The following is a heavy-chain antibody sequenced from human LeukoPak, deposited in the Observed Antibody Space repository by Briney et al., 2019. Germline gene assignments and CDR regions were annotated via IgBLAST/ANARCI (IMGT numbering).Heavy chain of an antibody. CDR1: IRSMRRHY. CDR2: IDYSGST. V-gene: IGHV4-59*07. D-gene: IGHD3-22*01. J-gene: IGHJ3*02. CDR3: ARLINNDNSGDADTFDM. Sequence: PSDTLSLTCTVSIRSMRRHYWSWIRQTPGKGLEWIGYIDYSGSTRYNPSLQSRVTISVDTSKNQFSLKLTSVTATDTAVYYCARLINNDNSGDADTFDMWGQGTVVTVFS.